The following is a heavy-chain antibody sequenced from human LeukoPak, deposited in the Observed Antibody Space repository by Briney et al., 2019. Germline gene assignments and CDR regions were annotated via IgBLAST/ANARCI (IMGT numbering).Heavy chain of an antibody. Sequence: GGSLRLSCAASGFTLSSNYMSWVRQAPGKGLEWVSVFYSGGSTYYPDSVKGRFTNSKDNSKNTLYHQMNSLRAEGTALYYCARVKLSYDSRGSPGFDPWGQGTLVTVSS. CDR3: ARVKLSYDSRGSPGFDP. D-gene: IGHD3-22*01. J-gene: IGHJ5*02. V-gene: IGHV3-53*01. CDR1: GFTLSSNY. CDR2: FYSGGST.